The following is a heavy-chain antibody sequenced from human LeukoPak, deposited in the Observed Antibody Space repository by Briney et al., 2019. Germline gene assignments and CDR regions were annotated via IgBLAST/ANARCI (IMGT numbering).Heavy chain of an antibody. CDR1: GGSISSGGYC. CDR2: IYYSGST. Sequence: SETLSLTCTVSGGSISSGGYCWSWIRQHPGKGLEWIGYIYYSGSTYYNPSLKSRVTISVDTSKNQFSLKLSSVTAADTAVYYCARDSDGSGSYYYWGQGTLVTVSS. D-gene: IGHD3-10*01. CDR3: ARDSDGSGSYYY. J-gene: IGHJ4*02. V-gene: IGHV4-31*03.